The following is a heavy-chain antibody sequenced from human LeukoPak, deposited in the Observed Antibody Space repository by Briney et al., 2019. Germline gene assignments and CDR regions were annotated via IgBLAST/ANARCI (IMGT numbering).Heavy chain of an antibody. CDR1: AVSISIHY. Sequence: SSETLSLTCTVSAVSISIHYLSWLRQPPGKGLEWIGYIYYSDSTNYNPSLKSRVTISVDTSKNQFSLKMSSVTAADTAVYYCARHSYGSYWYFDLWGRGTLVTVSS. V-gene: IGHV4-59*08. D-gene: IGHD3-10*01. J-gene: IGHJ2*01. CDR2: IYYSDST. CDR3: ARHSYGSYWYFDL.